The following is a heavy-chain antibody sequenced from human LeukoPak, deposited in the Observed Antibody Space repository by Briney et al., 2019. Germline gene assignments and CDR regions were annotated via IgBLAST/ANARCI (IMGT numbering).Heavy chain of an antibody. V-gene: IGHV3-30-3*01. CDR2: ISYDGSNK. J-gene: IGHJ1*01. CDR1: GFTFSSYA. D-gene: IGHD3-10*01. CDR3: ARDRQDLLWFGEKMFQH. Sequence: GSLRLSCAASGFTFSSYAMHWVRQAPGKGLEWVAVISYDGSNKYYADSVKGRFTISRDNSKNTLYLQMNSLRAEDTAVYYCARDRQDLLWFGEKMFQHWGQGTLVTVSS.